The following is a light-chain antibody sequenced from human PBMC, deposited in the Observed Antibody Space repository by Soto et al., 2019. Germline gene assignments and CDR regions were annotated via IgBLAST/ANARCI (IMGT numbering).Light chain of an antibody. CDR3: SSYSISTAYL. Sequence: QSVLTQPPSASGSPGQSVTFSCTGTSSDIGDYNYVSWYQQHPGKAPKLMIYEVTKRPSGVPDRFSGSKSGNTASLTISGLQAEDEADYFCSSYSISTAYLFGTGTKV. J-gene: IGLJ1*01. V-gene: IGLV2-8*01. CDR1: SSDIGDYNY. CDR2: EVT.